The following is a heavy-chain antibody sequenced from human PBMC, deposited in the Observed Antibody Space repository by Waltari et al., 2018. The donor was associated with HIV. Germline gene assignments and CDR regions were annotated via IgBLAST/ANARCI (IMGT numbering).Heavy chain of an antibody. Sequence: QVQLVQSGAEVKKPGASVKVSCKASGYTFSDSYMHWVRQAPGQGLEWRGWINPNSGGTRYAEKFQGRVTMTRDTSISTAYMELSRLRFDDTAVYYCARVFRGTVNYFDSRLGHWGQGTLVTVSS. V-gene: IGHV1-2*02. CDR1: GYTFSDSY. CDR3: ARVFRGTVNYFDSRLGH. CDR2: INPNSGGT. J-gene: IGHJ5*02. D-gene: IGHD3-22*01.